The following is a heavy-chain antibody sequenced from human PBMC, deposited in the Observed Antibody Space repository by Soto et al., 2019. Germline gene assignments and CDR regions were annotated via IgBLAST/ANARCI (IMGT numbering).Heavy chain of an antibody. Sequence: QVQLVESGGGVVQPGRSLRLSCAASGFTFRSYAMHWVRQAPGKGLECVAVISYDGSNKFYRDYVKGRFTISRDNSKNTLYLQINSLRYEDTAVYYCARGDGEDIAVVVGVRPGEYGVDVWGQGTTVTVSS. CDR1: GFTFRSYA. CDR2: ISYDGSNK. D-gene: IGHD2-15*01. J-gene: IGHJ6*02. CDR3: ARGDGEDIAVVVGVRPGEYGVDV. V-gene: IGHV3-30-3*01.